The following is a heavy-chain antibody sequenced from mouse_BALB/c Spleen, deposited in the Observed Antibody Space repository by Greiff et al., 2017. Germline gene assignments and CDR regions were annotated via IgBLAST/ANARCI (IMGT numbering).Heavy chain of an antibody. D-gene: IGHD2-14*01. CDR2: IDPSDSYT. Sequence: QVQLQQPGAELVKPGASVKLSCKASGYTFTSYWMHWVKQRPGQGLEWIGEIDPSDSYTNYNQKFKGKATLTVDKSSSTAYMQLKSLTSEDSAVYYCARSGERYEAWFAYWGQGTLVTVSA. J-gene: IGHJ3*01. CDR1: GYTFTSYW. V-gene: IGHV1-69*02. CDR3: ARSGERYEAWFAY.